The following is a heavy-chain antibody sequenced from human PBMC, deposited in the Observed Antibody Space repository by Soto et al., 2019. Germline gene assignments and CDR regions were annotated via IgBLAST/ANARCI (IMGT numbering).Heavy chain of an antibody. D-gene: IGHD3-10*01. V-gene: IGHV1-69*06. Sequence: SVKVSCKASGGTFSSYAISWVRQAPGQGLEWMGGIIPIFGTANYAQKFQGRVTITADKSTSTAYMELSSLRSEDTAVYYCARSSIMVRGVIGPYYFDYWGQGTLVTVSS. CDR3: ARSSIMVRGVIGPYYFDY. J-gene: IGHJ4*02. CDR1: GGTFSSYA. CDR2: IIPIFGTA.